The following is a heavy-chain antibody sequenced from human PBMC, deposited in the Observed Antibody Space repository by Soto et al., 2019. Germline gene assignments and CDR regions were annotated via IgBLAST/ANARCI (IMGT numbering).Heavy chain of an antibody. CDR2: VYYTGIT. CDR1: GCSISSASYS. J-gene: IGHJ6*02. D-gene: IGHD1-1*01. Sequence: SETLSLSCTVSGCSISSASYSWGWIRQSPGKGPEYIGSVYYTGITYYNAALKSRATISIDTSKNQFSLKVNSVTATDTAVYYCARHGGAGTRNYHGMDVWGQGTTVTVSS. V-gene: IGHV4-39*01. CDR3: ARHGGAGTRNYHGMDV.